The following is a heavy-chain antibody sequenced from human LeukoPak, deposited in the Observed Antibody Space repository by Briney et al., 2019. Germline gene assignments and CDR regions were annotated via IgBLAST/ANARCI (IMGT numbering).Heavy chain of an antibody. CDR3: ARSDPRNSSSWYQFNY. Sequence: GGSLRLSCAASGFTVSSNYMSWVRQAPGKGLEWVSVIYSGGTTYYADSVKGRFTISRDNSKNTLNLQMDSLRAEDTAVYYCARSDPRNSSSWYQFNYWGQGTLVTVSS. V-gene: IGHV3-53*01. CDR2: IYSGGTT. D-gene: IGHD6-13*01. CDR1: GFTVSSNY. J-gene: IGHJ4*02.